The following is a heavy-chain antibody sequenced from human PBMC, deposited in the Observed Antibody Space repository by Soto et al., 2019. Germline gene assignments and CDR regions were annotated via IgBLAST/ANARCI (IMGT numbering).Heavy chain of an antibody. Sequence: GGSLRLSCAASGFTFSSYAMSWVRQAPGKGLEWVSAISGSGGSTYYADSVKGRFTISRDNSKNTLYLQMNSLRAEDTAVYYCAKSVITFGGVIVEYFDYWGQGTLVTVSS. CDR2: ISGSGGST. J-gene: IGHJ4*02. V-gene: IGHV3-23*01. D-gene: IGHD3-16*02. CDR3: AKSVITFGGVIVEYFDY. CDR1: GFTFSSYA.